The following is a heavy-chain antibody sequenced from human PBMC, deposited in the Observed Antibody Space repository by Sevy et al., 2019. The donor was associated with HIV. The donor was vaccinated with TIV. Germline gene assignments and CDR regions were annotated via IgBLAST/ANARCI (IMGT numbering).Heavy chain of an antibody. J-gene: IGHJ4*02. CDR2: ISPHNGDT. V-gene: IGHV1-18*01. D-gene: IGHD2-15*01. CDR3: ARAYCSGGRCYSLAY. Sequence: ASVKVSCKISGYTFSTYRITWVRQAPGQGLEWMGWISPHNGDTNYAQKLQDRITMITDTSTITAFMELTSLRSGDTAVYYCARAYCSGGRCYSLAYWGQGTLVTVSS. CDR1: GYTFSTYR.